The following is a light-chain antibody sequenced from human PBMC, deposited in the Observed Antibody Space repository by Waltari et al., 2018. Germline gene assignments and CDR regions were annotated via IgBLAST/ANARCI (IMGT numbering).Light chain of an antibody. V-gene: IGKV6-21*02. J-gene: IGKJ2*01. CDR2: YAS. Sequence: EIVLTQSPDFQSVTPKEKVTITCRASQSIGGSLHGYQQKPDQSPRLLVKYASQSISGVPSRFSGSGYGTDFTLTINSRETEDAATYYCHQSNILPRTFGRGTKLEIK. CDR3: HQSNILPRT. CDR1: QSIGGS.